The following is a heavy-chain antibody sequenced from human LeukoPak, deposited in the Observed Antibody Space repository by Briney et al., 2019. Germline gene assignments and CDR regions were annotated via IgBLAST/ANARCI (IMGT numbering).Heavy chain of an antibody. J-gene: IGHJ3*02. D-gene: IGHD3-10*01. CDR1: GSSITTDYY. Sequence: SETLSLTCTVSGSSITTDYYWGWIRQPPGTGLEWIGNIFYSGSTYYSPSLRSRVTISLDTSRNQFSLKLNSVTAADSAVYYCAKSNGYGLVDIWGQGTMVTVSS. CDR2: IFYSGST. CDR3: AKSNGYGLVDI. V-gene: IGHV4-38-2*02.